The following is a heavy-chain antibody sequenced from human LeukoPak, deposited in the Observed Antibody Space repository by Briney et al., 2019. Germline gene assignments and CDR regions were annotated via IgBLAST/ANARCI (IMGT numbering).Heavy chain of an antibody. D-gene: IGHD5-12*01. Sequence: GASVKVSCKASGYTFTGYYMHWVRQAPGQGLEWMGWISAYNGNTNYAQKLQGRVTMTTDTSTSTAYMELRSLRSDDTAVYYCARMYSGYAAYYYYMDVWGKGTTVTVSS. CDR2: ISAYNGNT. CDR1: GYTFTGYY. V-gene: IGHV1-18*04. CDR3: ARMYSGYAAYYYYMDV. J-gene: IGHJ6*03.